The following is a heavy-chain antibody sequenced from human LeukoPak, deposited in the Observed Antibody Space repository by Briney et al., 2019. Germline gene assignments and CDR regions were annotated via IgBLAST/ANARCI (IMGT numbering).Heavy chain of an antibody. Sequence: PGGSLRLSCAASGFTFSSYGMHWVRQAPGKGLEWVAVIWYDGSNKYYADSVKGRFTVSRDNSKNTLYLQMNSLRAEDTAVYYCASGSSGWLIYWGQGTLVTVSS. CDR3: ASGSSGWLIY. CDR2: IWYDGSNK. V-gene: IGHV3-33*01. CDR1: GFTFSSYG. J-gene: IGHJ4*02. D-gene: IGHD6-19*01.